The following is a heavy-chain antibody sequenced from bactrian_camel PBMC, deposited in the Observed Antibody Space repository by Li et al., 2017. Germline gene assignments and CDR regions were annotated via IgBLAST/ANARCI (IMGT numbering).Heavy chain of an antibody. D-gene: IGHD6*01. CDR2: DNGVGTT. V-gene: IGHV3S53*01. CDR1: GYSDGC. Sequence: HVQLVESGGGSVQAGQSLRLSCVASGYSDGCMGWFRQAPGKEREGIATDNGVGTTYYGDSVKGRFAISRDNAKNTVYLQMNSLKPEDTAMYYCRRASSQFCSTTYRWNIRFGTWGQGTQVTV. J-gene: IGHJ6*01. CDR3: RRASSQFCSTTYRWNIRFGT.